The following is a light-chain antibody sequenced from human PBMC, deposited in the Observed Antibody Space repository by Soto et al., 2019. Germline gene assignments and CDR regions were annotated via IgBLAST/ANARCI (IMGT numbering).Light chain of an antibody. CDR3: SSYTSSSTYYV. CDR1: SSDVGGYNY. J-gene: IGLJ1*01. V-gene: IGLV2-14*01. CDR2: DVS. Sequence: ALTQPASVSGSPGQSITISCTGTSSDVGGYNYVSWYQQHPGKAPKLMIYDVSNRPSGVSNRFSGSKSGNTASLTISGLQAEDEADYYCSSYTSSSTYYVFGTGTKVTVL.